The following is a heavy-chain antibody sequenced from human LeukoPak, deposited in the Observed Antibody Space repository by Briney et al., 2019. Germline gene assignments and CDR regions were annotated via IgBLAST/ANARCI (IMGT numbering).Heavy chain of an antibody. CDR2: ISSNGGST. D-gene: IGHD5-12*01. V-gene: IGHV3-64D*06. Sequence: GGSLRLSCSAYGFTFSSYAMHWVRQAPGKGLEYVSSISSNGGSTYYADSVKGRFTISRDNSKNTLFLQMSSLRTEDTAVYYCASPYSGYDYNFDHWGQGTLITVSS. CDR1: GFTFSSYA. J-gene: IGHJ4*02. CDR3: ASPYSGYDYNFDH.